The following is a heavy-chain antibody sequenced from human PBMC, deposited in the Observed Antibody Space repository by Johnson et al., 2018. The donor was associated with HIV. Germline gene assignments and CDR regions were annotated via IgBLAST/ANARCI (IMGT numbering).Heavy chain of an antibody. CDR1: GFTFSSYD. CDR3: ARSSPTVTTGGAFDI. Sequence: VQLVEFGGGVVRPGGSLRLSCAASGFTFSSYDMHWVRQATGKGLEWVSAIGTAGDTYYPGSVKGRFTISRENAKNSLYLQMNSLRAGDTAVYYCARSSPTVTTGGAFDIWGQGTMVTVSS. D-gene: IGHD4-17*01. J-gene: IGHJ3*02. V-gene: IGHV3-13*01. CDR2: IGTAGDT.